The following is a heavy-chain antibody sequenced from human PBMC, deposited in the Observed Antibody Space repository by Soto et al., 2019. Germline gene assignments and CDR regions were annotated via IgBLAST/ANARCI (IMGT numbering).Heavy chain of an antibody. J-gene: IGHJ4*02. D-gene: IGHD2-15*01. Sequence: EVRLLESGGGLVQPGGSLRLSCAASGFTFSTYGMSWVRQAPGKGLEWVSGITVIGDTTYYADSVKGRFSISRDNSKKTVYLQMNRLRGEATAVYFCALDPGAVVVAASQFDFWGQGTRVSGSS. V-gene: IGHV3-23*01. CDR2: ITVIGDTT. CDR3: ALDPGAVVVAASQFDF. CDR1: GFTFSTYG.